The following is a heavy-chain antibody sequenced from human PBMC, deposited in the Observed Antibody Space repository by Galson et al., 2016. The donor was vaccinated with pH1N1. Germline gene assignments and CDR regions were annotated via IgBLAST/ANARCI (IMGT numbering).Heavy chain of an antibody. V-gene: IGHV1-69*13. CDR2: IIPIFHTT. J-gene: IGHJ4*02. CDR1: GGTFSKYA. CDR3: ARRLYGDYVDYLDY. Sequence: SVKVSCKASGGTFSKYAVSWVRQAPGQGLEWTGGIIPIFHTTKYAQSFQSRVTITADEFTNIVYMELSSLRSDDTAVYYCARRLYGDYVDYLDYWGQGTLITVSS. D-gene: IGHD4-17*01.